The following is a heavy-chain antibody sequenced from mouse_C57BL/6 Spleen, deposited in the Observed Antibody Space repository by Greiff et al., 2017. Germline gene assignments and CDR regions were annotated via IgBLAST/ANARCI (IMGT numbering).Heavy chain of an antibody. Sequence: EVKLVESGGDLVKPGGSLKLSCAASGFTFSSYGMSWVRQTPDKRLEWVATISSGGSYTYYPDSVKGRFTISRDNAKNTLYLQMSSLKSEDTAMYYYARKELVWYFDVWGTGTTVTVSS. CDR3: ARKELVWYFDV. J-gene: IGHJ1*03. CDR1: GFTFSSYG. CDR2: ISSGGSYT. D-gene: IGHD1-3*01. V-gene: IGHV5-6*01.